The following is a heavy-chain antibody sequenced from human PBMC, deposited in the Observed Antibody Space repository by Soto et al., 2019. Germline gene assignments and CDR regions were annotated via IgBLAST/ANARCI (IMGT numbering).Heavy chain of an antibody. J-gene: IGHJ3*02. V-gene: IGHV4-34*01. CDR1: GGSFSTYD. Sequence: SETLSLTCVVSGGSFSTYDYNWIRQSPGKGLEWIGEITHNGNNNYSPSLKSRVTMSLDTSKNHFSQKLTSVTAADTAVYYCARGGSNDWQVAFDIWGQGTMVTVSS. CDR3: ARGGSNDWQVAFDI. CDR2: ITHNGNN. D-gene: IGHD3-9*01.